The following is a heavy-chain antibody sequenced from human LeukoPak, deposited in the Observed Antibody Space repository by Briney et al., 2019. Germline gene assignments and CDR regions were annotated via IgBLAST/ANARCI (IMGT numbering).Heavy chain of an antibody. CDR3: AKDGVTLAYFDY. V-gene: IGHV3-30*18. Sequence: SGGSLRLSCAASGFTFSSYGMHWVRQAPGKGLEWVAVISYDGSNKYYADSVKGRFTISRDNSKNTLYLQMNSLRAEDTAVYYCAKDGVTLAYFDYWGQGTLVTVSS. J-gene: IGHJ4*02. CDR2: ISYDGSNK. D-gene: IGHD5-18*01. CDR1: GFTFSSYG.